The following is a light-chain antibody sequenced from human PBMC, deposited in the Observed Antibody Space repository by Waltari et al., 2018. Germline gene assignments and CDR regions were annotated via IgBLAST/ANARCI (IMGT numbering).Light chain of an antibody. CDR3: QQYYTIPLT. CDR2: WAS. CDR1: QRVLHRSNTQNY. J-gene: IGKJ5*01. V-gene: IGKV4-1*01. Sequence: DIVMTQSPDSLTVSLGERAPFNRKSSQRVLHRSNTQNYLAWYQQKPRQPPRLLIYWASTRESGVPDRFSGSGSGTNFTLTISSLQAEDVAVYYCQQYYTIPLTFGQGTRLEIK.